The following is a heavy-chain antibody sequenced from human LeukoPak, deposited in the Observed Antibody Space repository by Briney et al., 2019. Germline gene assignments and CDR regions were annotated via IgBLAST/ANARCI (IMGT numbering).Heavy chain of an antibody. CDR3: WRRGY. Sequence: GRSLRLSCAASGFTFRNYWMTWVRQAPGKGLEWVANMNQDGSEKNYVDSMKGRFTISRDNAKNSLYLQMSSLRAEDTAVYYCWRRGYWGQGTLVTVSS. CDR2: MNQDGSEK. J-gene: IGHJ4*02. CDR1: GFTFRNYW. V-gene: IGHV3-7*01.